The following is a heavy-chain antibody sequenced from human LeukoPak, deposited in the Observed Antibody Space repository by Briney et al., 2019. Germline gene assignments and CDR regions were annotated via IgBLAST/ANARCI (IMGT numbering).Heavy chain of an antibody. J-gene: IGHJ4*02. D-gene: IGHD5-18*01. CDR3: ARGGGYSYGSFDY. CDR1: GIIFSNYW. CDR2: INRDGGST. Sequence: GGSLRLSCAASGIIFSNYWMHWVRQAPEKGLVWVSRINRDGGSTSYADSVKGRFTISRDNAKNTLYLQMNSLRAEDTAVYYCARGGGYSYGSFDYWGQGTLVTVSS. V-gene: IGHV3-74*01.